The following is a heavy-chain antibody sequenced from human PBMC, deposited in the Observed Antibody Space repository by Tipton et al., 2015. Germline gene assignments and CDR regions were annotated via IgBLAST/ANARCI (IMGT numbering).Heavy chain of an antibody. CDR1: GFSVDNTY. CDR2: VSYSGST. CDR3: ARTGGVHSSGWEVR. V-gene: IGHV4-59*02. J-gene: IGHJ4*02. Sequence: LRLSCAASGFSVDNTYMNWVRRAPGKGLEWIGSVSYSGSTKYNPSLQSRVIILVDMSKNQFSLKLNSVTAADTAVYYCARTGGVHSSGWEVRWGQGTLVSVSS. D-gene: IGHD6-19*01.